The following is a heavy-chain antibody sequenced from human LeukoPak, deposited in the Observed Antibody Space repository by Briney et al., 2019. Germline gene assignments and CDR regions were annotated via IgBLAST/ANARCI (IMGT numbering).Heavy chain of an antibody. Sequence: WVSLRLSCAASGFTFSSYAMSWVRQAPGKGLEWVSAISGSGGSTYYADSVKGRFIISSDNSKNTMYLQMNSLRAEDTAVYYCAKDRVGAVGGYLDYWGEGTLVTAS. CDR1: GFTFSSYA. CDR2: ISGSGGST. V-gene: IGHV3-23*01. J-gene: IGHJ4*02. CDR3: AKDRVGAVGGYLDY. D-gene: IGHD1-26*01.